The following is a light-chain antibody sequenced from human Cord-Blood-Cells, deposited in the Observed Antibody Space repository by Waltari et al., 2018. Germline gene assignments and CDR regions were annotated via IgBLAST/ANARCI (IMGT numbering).Light chain of an antibody. V-gene: IGLV1-40*01. Sequence: QPVLTPPPSVSGAPPPRVTISCTGSSPTLGAGSDAHSYQHLPGTAPKLLIDGNSNRPSGGPERFSDSKSGTSASLAITGLQAEDEADYYCQSYDSSLSGVVFGGGTKRTVL. CDR2: GNS. J-gene: IGLJ2*01. CDR3: QSYDSSLSGVV. CDR1: SPTLGAGSD.